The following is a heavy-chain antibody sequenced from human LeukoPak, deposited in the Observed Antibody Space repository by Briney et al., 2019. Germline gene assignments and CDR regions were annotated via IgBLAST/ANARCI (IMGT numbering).Heavy chain of an antibody. CDR1: GFTFSDHY. CDR2: TRNKANSYTT. V-gene: IGHV3-72*01. Sequence: PGGSLRLSCAASGFTFSDHYMDWVRQAPGKGLEWVGRTRNKANSYTTEYAASVKGRFTISRDDSKNSLYLQMNSLKTEDTAVYYCTTGGRYWGQGTLVTVSS. CDR3: TTGGRY. J-gene: IGHJ4*02.